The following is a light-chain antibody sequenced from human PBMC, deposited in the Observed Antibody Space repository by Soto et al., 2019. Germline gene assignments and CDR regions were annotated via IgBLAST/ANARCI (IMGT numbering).Light chain of an antibody. J-gene: IGKJ2*01. V-gene: IGKV3-11*01. CDR2: DAS. Sequence: EIVLRQSPSTLSLSPGERATLSCRASQSVSSYLAWYQQKPGQAPRLLIYDASNRATGIPARFSGSGSGTDFTLTISSLKPEDFAVYYCQQRSNWPPYTFGQGTMLEIK. CDR1: QSVSSY. CDR3: QQRSNWPPYT.